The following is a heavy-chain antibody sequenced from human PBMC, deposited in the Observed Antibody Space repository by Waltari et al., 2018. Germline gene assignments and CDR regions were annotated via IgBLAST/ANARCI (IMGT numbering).Heavy chain of an antibody. CDR1: GGSFRGYY. Sequence: QVQLQQWGAGLLKPSETLSLTCAVYGGSFRGYYWCWIRQPPGKGLEWIGEINHSGSTNYNPSLKSRVTISVDTSKNQFSLKLSSVTAADTAVYYCASGLEIFGVAYYYGMDVWGQGTTVTVSS. J-gene: IGHJ6*02. V-gene: IGHV4-34*01. CDR3: ASGLEIFGVAYYYGMDV. D-gene: IGHD3-3*01. CDR2: INHSGST.